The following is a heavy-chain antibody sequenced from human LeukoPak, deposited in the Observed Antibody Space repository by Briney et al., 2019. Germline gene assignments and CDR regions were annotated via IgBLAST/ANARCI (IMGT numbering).Heavy chain of an antibody. CDR1: GGSISSSNW. V-gene: IGHV4-4*02. CDR3: ARALTYYYDSSGYSPLYYFDY. Sequence: SETLSLTCDVSGGSISSSNWWSWVRQPPGKGLEWIGEIYHSGSTNYNPSLKSRVTISVDKSKNQFSLKLSSVTAADTAVYYCARALTYYYDSSGYSPLYYFDYWGQGTLVTVSS. D-gene: IGHD3-22*01. J-gene: IGHJ4*02. CDR2: IYHSGST.